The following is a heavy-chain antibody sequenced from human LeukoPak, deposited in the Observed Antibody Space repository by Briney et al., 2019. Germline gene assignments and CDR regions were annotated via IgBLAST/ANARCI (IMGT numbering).Heavy chain of an antibody. D-gene: IGHD1-26*01. J-gene: IGHJ4*02. Sequence: GGSLRLSCAASGFTFSNFAMNWVRQAPGKGLEWVSAISGSGGSTYYADSVKGRFTISRDNSKNTLYLQMNSLRAEDTAVYYCARDLGEWELPTLVFDYWGQGTLVTVSS. CDR1: GFTFSNFA. CDR3: ARDLGEWELPTLVFDY. CDR2: ISGSGGST. V-gene: IGHV3-23*01.